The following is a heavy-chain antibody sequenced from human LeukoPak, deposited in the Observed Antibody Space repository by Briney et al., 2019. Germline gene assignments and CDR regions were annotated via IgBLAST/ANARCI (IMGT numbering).Heavy chain of an antibody. J-gene: IGHJ4*02. CDR1: GFTFSSYG. CDR2: IRYDGSNK. CDR3: ARSDWSGSHEGYYFDY. Sequence: GGSLRLSCAASGFTFSSYGMHWVRQAPGKGLEWVAFIRYDGSNKYYADSVKGRFTVSRDNSKNTLYLQMNSLRAEDTAVYYCARSDWSGSHEGYYFDYWGEGTLVTVAS. D-gene: IGHD3-3*01. V-gene: IGHV3-30*02.